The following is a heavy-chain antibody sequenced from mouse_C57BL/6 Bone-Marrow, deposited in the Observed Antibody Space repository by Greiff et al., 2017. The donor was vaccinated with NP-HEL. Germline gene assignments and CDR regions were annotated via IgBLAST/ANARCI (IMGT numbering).Heavy chain of an antibody. CDR3: ARWGSSGAAWFAY. Sequence: QVHVKQSGAELVRPGASVKLSCKASGYTFTDYYINWVKQRPGQGLEWIARIYPGRGNTYYNEKLKGKATLTAEKSSSTAYIQLSSLTSEDSAVYFCARWGSSGAAWFAYWGQGTLVTVSA. CDR2: IYPGRGNT. D-gene: IGHD3-2*02. V-gene: IGHV1-76*01. J-gene: IGHJ3*01. CDR1: GYTFTDYY.